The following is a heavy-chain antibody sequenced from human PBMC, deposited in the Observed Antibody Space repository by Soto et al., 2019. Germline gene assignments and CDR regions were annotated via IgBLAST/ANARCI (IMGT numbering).Heavy chain of an antibody. D-gene: IGHD3-16*01. V-gene: IGHV1-2*04. Sequence: ALVKVSCKASGYTFTGYYMHWVRQAPGQGLERMGWINPNSGGTNYAQKLQGWVTMTRDTSISTAYMELSRLRSDDTAVYYCARSGGEGYYYMDVWGKGTTVTVS. CDR3: ARSGGEGYYYMDV. CDR1: GYTFTGYY. J-gene: IGHJ6*03. CDR2: INPNSGGT.